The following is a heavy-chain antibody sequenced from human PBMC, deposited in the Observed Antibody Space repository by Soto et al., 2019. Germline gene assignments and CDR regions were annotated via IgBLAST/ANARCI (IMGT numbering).Heavy chain of an antibody. CDR3: AKGLGTAWYS. CDR1: GFTFSNYA. J-gene: IGHJ4*02. V-gene: IGHV3-23*01. Sequence: GGSLRLSCAASGFTFSNYAMSWVRQAPGRGLEWVSGISGSGDNTNYADSVKGRFTISRDHSKNTLYLQINTLRAEDTAVYFCAKGLGTAWYSWGQGTLVTVSS. D-gene: IGHD2-8*02. CDR2: ISGSGDNT.